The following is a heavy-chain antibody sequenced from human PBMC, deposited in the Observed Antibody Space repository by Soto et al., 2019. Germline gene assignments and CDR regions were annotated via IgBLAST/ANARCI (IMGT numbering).Heavy chain of an antibody. CDR3: AREGGDIVQMVYALPWY. J-gene: IGHJ4*02. V-gene: IGHV1-2*02. CDR2: INPNSGAT. CDR1: GYTFTDYY. Sequence: QVHLVQSGAEVKKPGASVKVSCKASGYTFTDYYMHWVRQAPGQGLEWMGWINPNSGATSYAQRFQGRVTMTRDTSISTAYMELSRLTSVDTAVYYCAREGGDIVQMVYALPWYWGQGTLVTVSS. D-gene: IGHD2-8*01.